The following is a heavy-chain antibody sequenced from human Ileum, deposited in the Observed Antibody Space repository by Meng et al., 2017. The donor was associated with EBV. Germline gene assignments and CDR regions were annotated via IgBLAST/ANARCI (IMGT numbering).Heavy chain of an antibody. CDR2: ISCYNGDT. D-gene: IGHD6-19*01. CDR1: GYTFTHHG. Sequence: QVQLVQSGAEVKKPGASVRVSCKASGYTFTHHGISWIRQAPGQGLEWMGWISCYNGDTNYAQKFQGKVTMTTDTSTSTAYMDLRSLRSDDTAVYYCARDPSNTSGRYAFFDYWRQGTLINVS. J-gene: IGHJ4*02. V-gene: IGHV1-18*01. CDR3: ARDPSNTSGRYAFFDY.